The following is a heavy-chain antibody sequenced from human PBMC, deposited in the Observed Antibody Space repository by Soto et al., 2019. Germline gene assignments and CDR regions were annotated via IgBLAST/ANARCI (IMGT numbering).Heavy chain of an antibody. CDR1: GFTFRSHW. CDR3: AKAEGYSFDI. V-gene: IGHV3-7*01. D-gene: IGHD1-1*01. Sequence: EVQLVETGGGLVQPGGSLRLSCAASGFTFRSHWMSWVRQAPGKGLEWVANIRQDGNEEQYLVSVKGRFTLSRDNAKNLLYLQMTGLRVEDTAVYFCAKAEGYSFDIRGQGTMVTVSS. J-gene: IGHJ3*02. CDR2: IRQDGNEE.